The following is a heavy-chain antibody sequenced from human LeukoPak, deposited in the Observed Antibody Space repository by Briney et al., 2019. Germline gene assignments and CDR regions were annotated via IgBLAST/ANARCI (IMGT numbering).Heavy chain of an antibody. CDR3: ARDTDY. V-gene: IGHV4-59*01. Sequence: PSETPSLTCTVSGGSISSYYWSWIRQPPGKGLEWIGYIYYSGSTNYNPSLKSRVTISVDTSKNQFSLKLSSVTAADTAVYYCARDTDYWGQGTLVTVSS. J-gene: IGHJ4*02. CDR2: IYYSGST. CDR1: GGSISSYY.